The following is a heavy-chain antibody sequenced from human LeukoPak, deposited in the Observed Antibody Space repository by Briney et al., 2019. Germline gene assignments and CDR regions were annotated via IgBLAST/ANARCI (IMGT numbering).Heavy chain of an antibody. J-gene: IGHJ4*02. CDR2: ISSNGGST. Sequence: GGSLRLSCAASGFTFSSYAMHWVRQAPGKGLEYVSAISSNGGSTYYANSVKGGFTISRDNSKNTLYLQMGSLRAEDMAVYYCARESASSSWYPKFDYWGQGTLVTVSS. V-gene: IGHV3-64*01. CDR1: GFTFSSYA. CDR3: ARESASSSWYPKFDY. D-gene: IGHD6-13*01.